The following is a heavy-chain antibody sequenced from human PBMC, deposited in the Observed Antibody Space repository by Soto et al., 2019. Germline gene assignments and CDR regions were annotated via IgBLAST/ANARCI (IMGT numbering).Heavy chain of an antibody. V-gene: IGHV4-61*01. Sequence: ATDTLSLTCSVSGGSVTSDSYYWNWIRQPPGKGLEWIGYINDSGRTNYNTSLRTRVNILVDKSKNQFSLRLNSVTATDTAVYFCSKQLAHNWFDPWGQGPLVTVS. CDR1: GGSVTSDSYY. CDR3: SKQLAHNWFDP. CDR2: INDSGRT. J-gene: IGHJ5*02. D-gene: IGHD6-13*01.